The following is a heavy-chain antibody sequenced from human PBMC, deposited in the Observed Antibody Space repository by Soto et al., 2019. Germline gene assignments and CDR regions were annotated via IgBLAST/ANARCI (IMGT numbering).Heavy chain of an antibody. CDR3: ARARYSCGWYQGSEFPFDI. CDR2: IKQDGSEK. Sequence: EVQLVESGGGLVQPGGSLRLSCAASGFTFSSYWMSWVRQAPGKGLEWVANIKQDGSEKYYVDSVKGRFNISRDKAKNSLHRQINGLGAADADVYYCARARYSCGWYQGSEFPFDIWGQGTMVTVSS. V-gene: IGHV3-7*01. J-gene: IGHJ3*02. CDR1: GFTFSSYW. D-gene: IGHD6-19*01.